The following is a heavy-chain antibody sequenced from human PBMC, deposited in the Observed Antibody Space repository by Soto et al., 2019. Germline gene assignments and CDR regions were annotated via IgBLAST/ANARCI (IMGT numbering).Heavy chain of an antibody. CDR3: ARDLEPLHTYYYGSGSYGY. J-gene: IGHJ4*02. Sequence: QVQLVESGGGLVKPGGSLRLSCAASGFTFSDYYMSWIRQAPGKGLEWVSYISSSGSTIYYADSVKGRFTISRDNAKNSLYLQMTSLRAEDTAVYYCARDLEPLHTYYYGSGSYGYWGQGTLVTVSS. CDR2: ISSSGSTI. V-gene: IGHV3-11*01. D-gene: IGHD3-10*01. CDR1: GFTFSDYY.